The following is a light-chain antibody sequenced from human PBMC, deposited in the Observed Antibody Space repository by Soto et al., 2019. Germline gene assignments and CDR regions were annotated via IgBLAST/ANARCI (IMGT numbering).Light chain of an antibody. Sequence: EIVLTQSPATLSLSPGERATLSCRASQNVRSYLAWYQQKPGQAPRLLIHDASSRATGIPDRFSGSGSGTAFTLTISSREPEDSAVYYCQQRTNWPTSTFGQGTRLEIK. CDR1: QNVRSY. J-gene: IGKJ5*01. CDR3: QQRTNWPTST. CDR2: DAS. V-gene: IGKV3-11*01.